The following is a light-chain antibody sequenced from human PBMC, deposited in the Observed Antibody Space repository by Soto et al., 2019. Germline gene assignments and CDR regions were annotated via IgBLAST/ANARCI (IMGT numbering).Light chain of an antibody. CDR2: GVS. V-gene: IGKV3-20*01. Sequence: EIVLTQSPGTLSLSPGESATLFCRASQTVSSSCLAWYQQKPGQAPRLLIYGVSSRATGIPDRFSGSGSGTDFILTISRLQPEDFAVYYCQHYDNSAALTFGGGTKVDI. CDR3: QHYDNSAALT. CDR1: QTVSSSC. J-gene: IGKJ4*01.